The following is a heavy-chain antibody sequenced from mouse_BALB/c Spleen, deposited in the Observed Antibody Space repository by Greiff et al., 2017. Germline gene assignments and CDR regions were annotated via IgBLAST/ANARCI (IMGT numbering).Heavy chain of an antibody. CDR3: ARGDGRFAY. D-gene: IGHD2-3*01. V-gene: IGHV3-6*02. CDR2: ISYDGSN. CDR1: GYSITSGYY. Sequence: EVQLQQSGPGLVKPSQSLSLTCSVTGYSITSGYYWNWIRQFPGNKLEWMGYISYDGSNNYNPSLKNRISITRDTSKNQFFLKLNSVTTEDTATYYCARGDGRFAYWGQGTLVTVSA. J-gene: IGHJ3*01.